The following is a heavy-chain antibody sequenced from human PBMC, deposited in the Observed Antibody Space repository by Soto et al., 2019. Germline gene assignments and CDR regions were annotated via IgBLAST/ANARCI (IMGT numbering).Heavy chain of an antibody. V-gene: IGHV3-30*04. CDR1: GFSLRSDA. CDR3: VKDRGGCWTFDS. J-gene: IGHJ4*02. Sequence: PGGSLSVSCAADGFSLRSDAMHWGRQAPGKGLEWVAVITYDGLDKFKWYAESVEGRFTISRDNSKSMLYLEMNSLRLEDTAVYYCVKDRGGCWTFDSWGQET. D-gene: IGHD2-15*01. CDR2: ITYDGLDK.